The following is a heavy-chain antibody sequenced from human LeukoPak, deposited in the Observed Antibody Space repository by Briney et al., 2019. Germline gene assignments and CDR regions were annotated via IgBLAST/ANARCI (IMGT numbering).Heavy chain of an antibody. D-gene: IGHD4-17*01. V-gene: IGHV3-7*04. CDR1: GFTFSSYW. Sequence: QTGGSLRLSCAASGFTFSSYWMNWVRQAPGKGLEWVANINQDESEKYYVDSVKGRFTISRDNAKKLLYLQMNSLRAEDTAVYYCARGQVTAVTGLASFDIWGQGTMITVSS. CDR3: ARGQVTAVTGLASFDI. CDR2: INQDESEK. J-gene: IGHJ3*02.